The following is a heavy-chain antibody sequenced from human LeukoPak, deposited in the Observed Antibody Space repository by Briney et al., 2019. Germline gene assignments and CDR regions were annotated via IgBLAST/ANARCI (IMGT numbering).Heavy chain of an antibody. CDR3: ARVPYDSDEDF. CDR1: GFTFSSYS. J-gene: IGHJ4*02. D-gene: IGHD3-22*01. V-gene: IGHV3-74*01. Sequence: GGSLRLSCAASGFTFSSYSMNWVRQAPGKGLVWVSRISNDGSSTSYADSVKGRFTISRDNAKNTLYLQMSSLRAEDTAVYYCARVPYDSDEDFWGQGTLVTVSS. CDR2: ISNDGSST.